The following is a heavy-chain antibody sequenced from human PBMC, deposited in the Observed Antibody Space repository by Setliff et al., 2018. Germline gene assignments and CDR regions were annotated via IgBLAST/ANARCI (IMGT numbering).Heavy chain of an antibody. V-gene: IGHV1-69*05. CDR2: TIPMFGST. CDR3: VREGVDTRSSTDYRYYMDV. J-gene: IGHJ6*03. CDR1: GDTFSSYG. Sequence: SVKVSCKASGDTFSSYGISWVRQAPGQGLEWMGGTIPMFGSTSYAQKFQGRVTIITDESTTTAYMELSSLGSEDTAVYYWVREGVDTRSSTDYRYYMDVWGKGTTVTVSS. D-gene: IGHD5-18*01.